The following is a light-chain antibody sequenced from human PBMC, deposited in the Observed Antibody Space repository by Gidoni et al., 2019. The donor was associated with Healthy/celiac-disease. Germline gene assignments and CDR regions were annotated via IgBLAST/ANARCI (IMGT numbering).Light chain of an antibody. J-gene: IGLJ1*01. CDR3: CSYAGSSTLYV. CDR1: SSDVGSSNL. V-gene: IGLV2-23*02. Sequence: HSALTPPASVPGSPGQPLTISCTGTSSDVGSSNLVAWYQQHPGKAPKLMIYEVSKRPSGVSNHFSGCKSGNTASLTISGLQAEDEADYYCCSYAGSSTLYVFGTGTKVTVL. CDR2: EVS.